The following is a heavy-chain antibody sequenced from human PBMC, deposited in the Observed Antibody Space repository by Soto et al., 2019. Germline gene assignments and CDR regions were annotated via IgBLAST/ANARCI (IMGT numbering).Heavy chain of an antibody. Sequence: GGSLRLSCAASGFTFSNAWMSWVRQAPGKGLEWVGRIKSKTDGGTTDYAAPVKGRFTISRDDSKNTLYLQMNSLKTEDTAVYYCTTGSKRLRLFDYWGQGTLVTVSS. CDR3: TTGSKRLRLFDY. J-gene: IGHJ4*02. CDR1: GFTFSNAW. V-gene: IGHV3-15*01. D-gene: IGHD5-12*01. CDR2: IKSKTDGGTT.